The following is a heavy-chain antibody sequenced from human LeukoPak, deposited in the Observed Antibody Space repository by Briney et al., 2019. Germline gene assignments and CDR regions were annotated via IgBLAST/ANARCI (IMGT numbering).Heavy chain of an antibody. CDR2: INHSGST. Sequence: SETLSLTCAVYGGSFSGYYWSWIRQPPGKGLEWIGEINHSGSTNYNPSLKSRVTISVDTSKNQFSLKLSSVTAADTAVYYCARASSSWTGLGYWGQGTLVTVSS. CDR3: ARASSSWTGLGY. V-gene: IGHV4-34*01. D-gene: IGHD6-13*01. CDR1: GGSFSGYY. J-gene: IGHJ4*02.